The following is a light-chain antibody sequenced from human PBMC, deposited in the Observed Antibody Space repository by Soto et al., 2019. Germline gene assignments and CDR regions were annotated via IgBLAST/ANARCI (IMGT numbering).Light chain of an antibody. Sequence: DIQMTQSPSSVSASVGDSVTITCRASQGVSDWVAWYQQKPGEAHKLLIYGSSSLLSGVQSRFSGTRSGTDFTLTIRSLQPEDFATYYCKQANSYPWTFGQGTKVDIK. CDR2: GSS. V-gene: IGKV1-12*01. CDR1: QGVSDW. J-gene: IGKJ1*01. CDR3: KQANSYPWT.